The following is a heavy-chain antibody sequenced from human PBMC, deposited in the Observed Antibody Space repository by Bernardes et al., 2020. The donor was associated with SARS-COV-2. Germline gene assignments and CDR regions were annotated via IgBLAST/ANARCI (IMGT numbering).Heavy chain of an antibody. J-gene: IGHJ6*02. CDR1: GFTFSSYA. V-gene: IGHV3-23*01. CDR2: ISGSGGST. D-gene: IGHD5-12*01. Sequence: GRSLRVSCAASGFTFSSYAMSWVRQAPGKGLEWVSAISGSGGSTYYADSVKGRFTISRDNSKNTLYLQMNSLRAEDTAVYYCAKDRVTRWLRFPTDYYYYYYGMDVWGQGTTVTVSS. CDR3: AKDRVTRWLRFPTDYYYYYYGMDV.